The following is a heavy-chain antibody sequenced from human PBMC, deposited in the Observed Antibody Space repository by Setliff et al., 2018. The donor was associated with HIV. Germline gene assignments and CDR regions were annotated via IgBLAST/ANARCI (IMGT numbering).Heavy chain of an antibody. CDR1: GFTFSNYA. J-gene: IGHJ5*02. D-gene: IGHD3-16*01. CDR3: ARYFYASSSSAIDA. Sequence: AGGSLRLSCAASGFTFSNYAMHWVRQAPGRGLEWVAVISYDGSNKYHADSVKGRFTISRDNSKNTLYLQMNSLRVEDTAIYFCARYFYASSSSAIDAWGQGMPVTVSS. CDR2: ISYDGSNK. V-gene: IGHV3-30-3*01.